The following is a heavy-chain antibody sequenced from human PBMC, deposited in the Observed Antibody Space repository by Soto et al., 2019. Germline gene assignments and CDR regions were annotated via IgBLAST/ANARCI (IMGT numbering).Heavy chain of an antibody. CDR1: GYTFTSYG. D-gene: IGHD4-17*01. V-gene: IGHV1-18*01. Sequence: QVQLVQSGAEVKKPGASVKVSCKASGYTFTSYGISWVRQAPGQGLEWMGWISAYNGNTNYAHKLQGRVTMTTDTSTSTAYMELRSLRSDDTAVYYCARDSSPYGDYVGFDYWGQGTLVTVSS. CDR3: ARDSSPYGDYVGFDY. J-gene: IGHJ4*02. CDR2: ISAYNGNT.